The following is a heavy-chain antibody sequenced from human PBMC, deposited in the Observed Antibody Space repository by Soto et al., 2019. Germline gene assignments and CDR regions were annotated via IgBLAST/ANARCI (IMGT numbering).Heavy chain of an antibody. CDR2: ISGSGGST. V-gene: IGHV3-23*01. J-gene: IGHJ4*02. D-gene: IGHD3-16*01. Sequence: EVQLLESGGGLVQPGGSLRLSCAASGFTFSSYAMSWVRQAPGKGLEWVSAISGSGGSTYYADSVKGRFTISGDNSKNTLYLQRNSLRAEDTAVYYCSAGRGDDFDYWFQGPLVTVSS. CDR3: SAGRGDDFDY. CDR1: GFTFSSYA.